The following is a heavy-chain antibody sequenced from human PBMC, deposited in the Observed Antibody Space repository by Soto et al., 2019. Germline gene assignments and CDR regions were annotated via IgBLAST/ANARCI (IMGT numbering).Heavy chain of an antibody. J-gene: IGHJ4*02. CDR1: GYTFTSYA. CDR2: INAGNGNT. D-gene: IGHD2-15*01. Sequence: QVQLVQSGAEVKKPGASVKVSCMASGYTFTSYAMHWVRQAPGQRLEWMGWINAGNGNTKYSQKFQGRGTITRDTSASTAYMELSSLRSEDTVVYYCARGPGGPDGPGDYWGQGTLVTVSS. V-gene: IGHV1-3*01. CDR3: ARGPGGPDGPGDY.